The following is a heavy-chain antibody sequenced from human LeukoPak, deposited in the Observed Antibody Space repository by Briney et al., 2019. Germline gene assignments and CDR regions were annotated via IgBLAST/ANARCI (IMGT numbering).Heavy chain of an antibody. Sequence: SETLSPTCTVSGGSISTYYWNWIRQPPGKGLEWIGYVYYSGRTNYNPPLKSRVTISIDTSKSQFSLKLSSVTAAGTAVYYCARDRLRWSKELDYWGQGTLVTVSS. J-gene: IGHJ4*02. CDR3: ARDRLRWSKELDY. CDR2: VYYSGRT. V-gene: IGHV4-59*01. D-gene: IGHD4-23*01. CDR1: GGSISTYY.